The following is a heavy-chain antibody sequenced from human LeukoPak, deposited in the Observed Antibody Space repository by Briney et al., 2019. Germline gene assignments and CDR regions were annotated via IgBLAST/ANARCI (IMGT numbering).Heavy chain of an antibody. CDR2: IYYSGST. V-gene: IGHV4-59*01. J-gene: IGHJ3*02. D-gene: IGHD3-22*01. CDR3: AREYYYDSSGYYPPHAFDI. Sequence: SETLSLTCTVSGGSISTYYWSWIRQPPGKALEWIGYIYYSGSTNYNPSLKSRVTISVDTSKMQFSLKLSSVTAADTAVYYCAREYYYDSSGYYPPHAFDIWGQGTMVTVSS. CDR1: GGSISTYY.